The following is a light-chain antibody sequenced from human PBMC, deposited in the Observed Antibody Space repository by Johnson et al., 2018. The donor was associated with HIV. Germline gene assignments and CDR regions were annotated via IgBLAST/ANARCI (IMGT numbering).Light chain of an antibody. V-gene: IGLV1-51*01. CDR1: SSNIGNNY. Sequence: QSALTQPPSVSAAPGQKVTISCSGSSSNIGNNYVSWYQQLPHTAPKLLISDNDKRPSGIPDRFSGPKSGASATLDITGLQPGDEADDYCGTWDNSLNVYVFGTGTKVTVL. CDR3: GTWDNSLNVYV. J-gene: IGLJ1*01. CDR2: DND.